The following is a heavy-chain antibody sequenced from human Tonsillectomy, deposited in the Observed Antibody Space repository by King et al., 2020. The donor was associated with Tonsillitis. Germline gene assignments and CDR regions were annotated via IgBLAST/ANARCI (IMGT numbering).Heavy chain of an antibody. CDR3: ARGPPTAPYYY. Sequence: VQLVESGVEVKKPGASVKVSCKASGYTFTSYGITWVRQAPGQGLEWMGWISAYNGNTHYAQKIQGRVTLTTDTSTRTAYMELRSLRSDDTAFYYCARGPPTAPYYYWGQGTLVTVSS. CDR2: ISAYNGNT. CDR1: GYTFTSYG. J-gene: IGHJ4*02. D-gene: IGHD4-17*01. V-gene: IGHV1-18*01.